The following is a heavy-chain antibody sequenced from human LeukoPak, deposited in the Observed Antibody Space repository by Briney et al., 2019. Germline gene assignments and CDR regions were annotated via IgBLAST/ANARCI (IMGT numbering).Heavy chain of an antibody. J-gene: IGHJ4*02. CDR1: GGSISSDSYY. CDR3: ARDRPHYYGSGSYIDY. V-gene: IGHV4-61*02. Sequence: PSQTLSLTCTVSGGSISSDSYYWSWIRQPAGKGLEWIGRIYTSGSTNYNPSLKSRVTISVDTSKNQFSLKLSSVTAADTAVYYCARDRPHYYGSGSYIDYWGQGTLVTVSS. D-gene: IGHD3-10*01. CDR2: IYTSGST.